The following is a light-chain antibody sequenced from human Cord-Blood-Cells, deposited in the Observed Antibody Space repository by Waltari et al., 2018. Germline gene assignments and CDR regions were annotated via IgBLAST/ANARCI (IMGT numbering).Light chain of an antibody. CDR2: EGS. CDR3: CSYAGSSTWV. Sequence: QSALTQPASVSGSPGQSITISCTGTSSDVGGYNFVSWYHQHPGKTPKLTIYEGSKRPSGVSNRFSGSKSGNTASLTISGLRAEDEADYYCCSYAGSSTWVFGGGTKLTVL. V-gene: IGLV2-23*01. J-gene: IGLJ3*02. CDR1: SSDVGGYNF.